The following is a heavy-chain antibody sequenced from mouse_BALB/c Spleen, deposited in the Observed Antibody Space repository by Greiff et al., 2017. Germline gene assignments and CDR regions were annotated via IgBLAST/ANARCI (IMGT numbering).Heavy chain of an antibody. CDR1: GYTFTSYW. D-gene: IGHD2-3*01. V-gene: IGHV1-87*01. Sequence: LEESGAELARPGASVKLSCKASGYTFTSYWMQWVKQRPGQGLEWIGAIYPGDGDTRYTQKFKGKATLTADKSSSTAYMQLSSLASEDSAVYYCARWGTGFDVWGAGTTVTVSS. CDR3: ARWGTGFDV. J-gene: IGHJ1*01. CDR2: IYPGDGDT.